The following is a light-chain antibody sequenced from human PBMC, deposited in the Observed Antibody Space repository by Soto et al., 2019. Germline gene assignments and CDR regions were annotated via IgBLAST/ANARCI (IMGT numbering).Light chain of an antibody. CDR2: GAS. V-gene: IGKV3-15*01. CDR1: QSVSSN. J-gene: IGKJ4*01. CDR3: QQLNNYPLT. Sequence: EIVMTQSPATLSVSPGERATLSCRASQSVSSNLAWYQQKPGQAPRLLMYGASTRATGIPARFSGSGSGTEFTLTISSLQSEDFATYYCQQLNNYPLTFGGGTKVDIK.